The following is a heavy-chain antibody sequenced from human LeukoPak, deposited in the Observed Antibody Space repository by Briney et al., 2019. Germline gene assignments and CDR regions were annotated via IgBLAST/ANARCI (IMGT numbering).Heavy chain of an antibody. J-gene: IGHJ6*03. Sequence: ASVKVSCKASGYTFTSYDINWVRQATGQGLEWMGWMNPNSGNTGYAQKFQGRVTMTRNTSISTAYMELSSLRSEDTAVYYCARAGVPAANRPVKRNCYYYYMDVWGKGTTVTVSS. CDR3: ARAGVPAANRPVKRNCYYYYMDV. CDR1: GYTFTSYD. V-gene: IGHV1-8*01. CDR2: MNPNSGNT. D-gene: IGHD2-2*01.